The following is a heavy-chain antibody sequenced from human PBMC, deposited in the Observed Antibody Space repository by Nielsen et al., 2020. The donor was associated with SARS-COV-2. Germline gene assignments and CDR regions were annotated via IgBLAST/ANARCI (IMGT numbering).Heavy chain of an antibody. CDR2: INHSGST. V-gene: IGHV4-34*01. CDR1: GGSLSGSY. D-gene: IGHD5-18*01. CDR3: ARSGYSYGWRTFDY. J-gene: IGHJ4*02. Sequence: SETLSLTCAVYGGSLSGSYWSWIRQPPGKGLEWIGEINHSGSTNYNPSLKSRVTISVDTSKNQFSLKLSSVTAADTAVYYCARSGYSYGWRTFDYWGQGTLVTVSS.